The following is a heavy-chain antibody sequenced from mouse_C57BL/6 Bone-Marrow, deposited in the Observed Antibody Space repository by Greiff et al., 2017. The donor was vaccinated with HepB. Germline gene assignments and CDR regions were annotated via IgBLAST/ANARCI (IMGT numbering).Heavy chain of an antibody. J-gene: IGHJ4*01. Sequence: EVKVVESGGGLVQPGGSLKLSCAASGFTFSDYGMAWVRQAPRKGPEWVAFISNLAYSIYYADTVTGRFTISRENAKNTLYLEMSSLRSEDTAMYYCARQRYYGLYAMDYWGQGTSVTVSS. CDR1: GFTFSDYG. V-gene: IGHV5-15*01. CDR3: ARQRYYGLYAMDY. CDR2: ISNLAYSI. D-gene: IGHD1-2*01.